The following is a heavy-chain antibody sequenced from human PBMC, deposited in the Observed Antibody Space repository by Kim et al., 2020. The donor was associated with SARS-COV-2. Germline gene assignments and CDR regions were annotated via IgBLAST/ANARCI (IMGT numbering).Heavy chain of an antibody. CDR1: GGTFSSYA. Sequence: SVKVSCKASGGTFSSYAISWVRQAPGQGLEWMGGIIPIFGTANYAQKFQGRVTITADESTSTAYMELSSLRSEDTAVYYCAREEGGKGVVVAATPNYYYYGMDVWGQGTTVTVSS. CDR2: IIPIFGTA. CDR3: AREEGGKGVVVAATPNYYYYGMDV. D-gene: IGHD2-15*01. J-gene: IGHJ6*02. V-gene: IGHV1-69*13.